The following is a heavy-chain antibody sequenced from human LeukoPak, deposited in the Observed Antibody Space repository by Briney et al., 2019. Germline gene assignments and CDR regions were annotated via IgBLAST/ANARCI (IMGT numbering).Heavy chain of an antibody. CDR1: GFTFSSYA. D-gene: IGHD3-10*01. V-gene: IGHV3-23*01. CDR2: ISGGGGT. J-gene: IGHJ4*02. CDR3: AKDLSTLVRGVITL. Sequence: GGSLRLSCAASGFTFSSYAMSWVRQAPGKGLEWVSAISGGGGTYYADSVKGRFTISRDNSKNTLYLQMNSLRAEDTAVYYCAKDLSTLVRGVITLWGQGALVTVSS.